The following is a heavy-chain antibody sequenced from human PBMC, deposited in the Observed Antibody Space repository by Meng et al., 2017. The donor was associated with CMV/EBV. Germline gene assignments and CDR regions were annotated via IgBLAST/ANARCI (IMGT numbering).Heavy chain of an antibody. V-gene: IGHV1-2*02. CDR3: ARHYDYDDY. CDR1: GYTFTGYY. J-gene: IGHJ4*02. D-gene: IGHD3-16*01. Sequence: QGKLVQSGAGGKKPGASVKGSCKASGYTFTGYYMHWVRQAPGQGLEWMGWINPNSGGTNYAQKFQGRVTMTRDTSISTAYMELSRLRSDDTAVYYCARHYDYDDYWGQGTLVTVSS. CDR2: INPNSGGT.